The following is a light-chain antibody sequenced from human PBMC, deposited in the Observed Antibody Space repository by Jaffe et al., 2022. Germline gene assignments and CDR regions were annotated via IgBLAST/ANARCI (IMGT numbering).Light chain of an antibody. Sequence: QAGLTQPPSVSKGLRQTATLTCTGNNNNVGNEGAAWLQQHQGHPPKLLSYRKNNRPSGISERFSASRSGITASLTISGLQPEDEADYYCSAWDSSLSAWVFGGGTKLTVL. V-gene: IGLV10-54*01. CDR3: SAWDSSLSAWV. CDR1: NNNVGNEG. CDR2: RKN. J-gene: IGLJ3*02.